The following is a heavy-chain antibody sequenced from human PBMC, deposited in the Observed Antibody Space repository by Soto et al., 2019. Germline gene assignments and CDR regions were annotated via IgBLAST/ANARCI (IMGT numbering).Heavy chain of an antibody. Sequence: SETLSLTCTVSGGSISSSSYYWGWIRQPPGKGLEWIGSIYYSGSTYYNPSLKSRVTISVDTPKNQFSLKLSSVTAADTAVYYCARTRLQYYYDSSGYSLFDYWGQGTLVTVSS. CDR2: IYYSGST. CDR3: ARTRLQYYYDSSGYSLFDY. J-gene: IGHJ4*02. V-gene: IGHV4-39*01. CDR1: GGSISSSSYY. D-gene: IGHD3-22*01.